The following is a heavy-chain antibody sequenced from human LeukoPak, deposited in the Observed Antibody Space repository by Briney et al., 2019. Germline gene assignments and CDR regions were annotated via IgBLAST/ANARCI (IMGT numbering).Heavy chain of an antibody. CDR3: ASADYAGWFDP. J-gene: IGHJ5*02. D-gene: IGHD4-17*01. CDR2: IYYSGST. Sequence: SETLSLTCTVSGGSISSSSYYWGWIRQPPGKGLEWIGSIYYSGSTYYNPSLKSRVTISVDTSKNQFSLKLSSVTAADTAVYYCASADYAGWFDPWGQGTLVTVSS. CDR1: GGSISSSSYY. V-gene: IGHV4-39*07.